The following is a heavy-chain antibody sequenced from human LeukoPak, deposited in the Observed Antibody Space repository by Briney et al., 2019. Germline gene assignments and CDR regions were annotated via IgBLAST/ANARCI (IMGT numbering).Heavy chain of an antibody. V-gene: IGHV3-21*01. Sequence: GGSLRLSCAASGFTFSSYWMHWVRQAPGKGLVWVSSISSSSSYIYSADSVKGRFTISRDNARNSLYLQMNSLRAEDTAIYYCARDRSGYSGYDFFDSWGQGTLVTVSS. D-gene: IGHD5-12*01. CDR1: GFTFSSYW. CDR3: ARDRSGYSGYDFFDS. J-gene: IGHJ4*02. CDR2: ISSSSSYI.